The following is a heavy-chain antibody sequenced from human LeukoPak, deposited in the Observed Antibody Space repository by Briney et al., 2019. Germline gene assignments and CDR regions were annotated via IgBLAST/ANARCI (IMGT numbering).Heavy chain of an antibody. V-gene: IGHV3-33*01. CDR2: IWYDGSNK. CDR1: GFTFSSYG. CDR3: ARAFDY. Sequence: GRSLRLSSAASGFTFSSYGMHWVRQAQGKGLEWVAVIWYDGSNKYYADSVKGRFTISRDNSKDTLYLQMNSLRAEDTAVYYCARAFDYWGQGTLVTVSS. J-gene: IGHJ4*02.